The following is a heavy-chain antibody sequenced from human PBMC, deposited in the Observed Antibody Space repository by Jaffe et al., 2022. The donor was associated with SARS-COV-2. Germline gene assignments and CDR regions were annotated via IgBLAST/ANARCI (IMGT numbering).Heavy chain of an antibody. D-gene: IGHD4-17*01. Sequence: QVQLVESGGGVVQPGRSLRLSCAASGFTFSSYAMHWVRQAPGKGLEWVAVISYDGSNKYYADSVKGRFTISRDNSKNTLYLQMNSLRAEDTAVYYCARDLGSYGDYLPSYYMDVWGKGTTVTVSS. V-gene: IGHV3-30*04. CDR2: ISYDGSNK. CDR1: GFTFSSYA. CDR3: ARDLGSYGDYLPSYYMDV. J-gene: IGHJ6*03.